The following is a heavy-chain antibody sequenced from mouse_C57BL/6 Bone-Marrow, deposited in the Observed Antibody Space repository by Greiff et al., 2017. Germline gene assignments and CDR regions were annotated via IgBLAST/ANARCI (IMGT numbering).Heavy chain of an antibody. D-gene: IGHD1-1*01. V-gene: IGHV1-81*01. J-gene: IGHJ1*03. CDR3: ARDGSSLYWYFDV. Sequence: QVQLQQSGAELARPGASVKLSCKASGYTFTSYGISWVKQRTGQGLEWIGEIYPRRGNTYYNEKFKGKATLTADKSSSTAYMELRSLTSEDSAVYFCARDGSSLYWYFDVWGTGTTVTVSS. CDR1: GYTFTSYG. CDR2: IYPRRGNT.